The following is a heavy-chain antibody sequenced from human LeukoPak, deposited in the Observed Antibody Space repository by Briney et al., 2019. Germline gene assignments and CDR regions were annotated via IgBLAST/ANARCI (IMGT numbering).Heavy chain of an antibody. V-gene: IGHV3-74*01. CDR1: GFTFSSYW. D-gene: IGHD2-2*01. Sequence: PGGSLRLSCVASGFTFSSYWMHWVRQAPGKGLVWVSRINTDGGTTTYADSVKGRFTISRDNSKNTLYLQMNSLRAEDTAVYYCARATGEHCSSTSCYALLWRFYFDYWGQGTLVTVSS. J-gene: IGHJ4*02. CDR2: INTDGGTT. CDR3: ARATGEHCSSTSCYALLWRFYFDY.